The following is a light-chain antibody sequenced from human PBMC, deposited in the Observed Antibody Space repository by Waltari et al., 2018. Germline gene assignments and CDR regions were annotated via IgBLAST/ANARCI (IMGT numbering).Light chain of an antibody. CDR3: QQYNSYPCT. CDR2: KAS. CDR1: QSVSTW. J-gene: IGKJ1*01. V-gene: IGKV1-5*03. Sequence: DIQMTQSPSTLSASVGDRLTITCRASQSVSTWLARYQQKPGKAPNLLIYKASTLETGVPSRFSGSGSGTEFTLTISSLQPVDFATYYCQQYNSYPCTFGQGTKVEI.